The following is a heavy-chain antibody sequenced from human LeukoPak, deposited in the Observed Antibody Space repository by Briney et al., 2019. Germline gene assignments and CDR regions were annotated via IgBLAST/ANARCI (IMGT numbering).Heavy chain of an antibody. CDR1: GFTFSSYS. D-gene: IGHD1-26*01. V-gene: IGHV3-21*01. J-gene: IGHJ4*02. Sequence: GGSLRLSCAASGFTFSSYSMNWVRQAPGKGLEWVSSISSSSSYIYYADSVKGRFTISRDNAKNSLYLQMNSLGAEDTAVYYCARDKYSGSSGGDYWGQGTLVTVSS. CDR2: ISSSSSYI. CDR3: ARDKYSGSSGGDY.